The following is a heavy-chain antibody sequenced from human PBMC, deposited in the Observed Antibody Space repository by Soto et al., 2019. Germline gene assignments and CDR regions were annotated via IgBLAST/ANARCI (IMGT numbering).Heavy chain of an antibody. CDR1: GYIFSSNW. CDR3: GRFLSAWYFDY. Sequence: EVQLVQSGAEVRKPGESLRISCHVYGYIFSSNWIGWVRQKPGKGLEWMGIIYPGDSDTRYSPSFQGQVTISVDKSSSTVYLQWGSLEASDTAMYYCGRFLSAWYFDYWGQGTLVSVSS. CDR2: IYPGDSDT. V-gene: IGHV5-51*01. J-gene: IGHJ4*02. D-gene: IGHD6-19*01.